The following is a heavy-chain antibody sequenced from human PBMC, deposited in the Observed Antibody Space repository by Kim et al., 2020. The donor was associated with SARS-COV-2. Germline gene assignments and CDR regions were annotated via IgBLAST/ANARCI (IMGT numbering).Heavy chain of an antibody. J-gene: IGHJ6*02. D-gene: IGHD3-9*01. Sequence: ASVKVSCKASGYTFTSYAMNWVRQAPGQGLEWMGWINTNTGNPTYAQGFTGRFVFSLDTSVSTAYLQIRSLKAEDTAVYYCARGGKRYFDWLLYSPGSYGMDVWGQGTTVTVSS. V-gene: IGHV7-4-1*02. CDR1: GYTFTSYA. CDR3: ARGGKRYFDWLLYSPGSYGMDV. CDR2: INTNTGNP.